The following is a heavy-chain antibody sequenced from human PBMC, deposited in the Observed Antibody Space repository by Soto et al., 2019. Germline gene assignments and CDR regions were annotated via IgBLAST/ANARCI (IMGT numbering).Heavy chain of an antibody. V-gene: IGHV1-8*01. D-gene: IGHD3-3*02. Sequence: QVQLVQPGAEVRKPGASVKVSCKASGDTFTSFDFNWVRQPTGQGLEWIGWMRANSGDTGHAQKFQGRVSMTRDTSMSTAYMELSSLRAEDTAVYYCARYIYGQGFKAWGQGTLVFVSS. CDR1: GDTFTSFD. J-gene: IGHJ5*02. CDR3: ARYIYGQGFKA. CDR2: MRANSGDT.